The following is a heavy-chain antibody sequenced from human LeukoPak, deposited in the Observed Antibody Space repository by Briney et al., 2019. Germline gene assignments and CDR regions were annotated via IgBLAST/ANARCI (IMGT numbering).Heavy chain of an antibody. CDR2: IIPILGIA. CDR1: GGTFSSYT. V-gene: IGHV1-69*02. Sequence: GASVKVSCKASGGTFSSYTISWVRQAPGQGLEWMGRIIPILGIANYAQKFQGRVTITTDESTSTAYMELSSLRSEDTAVYYCAVGFYIAVAGTWGFDYWGQGTLVTVSS. J-gene: IGHJ4*02. D-gene: IGHD6-19*01. CDR3: AVGFYIAVAGTWGFDY.